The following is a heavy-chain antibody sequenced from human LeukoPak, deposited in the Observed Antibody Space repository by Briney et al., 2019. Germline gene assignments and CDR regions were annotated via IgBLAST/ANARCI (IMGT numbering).Heavy chain of an antibody. Sequence: GGSLRLSCAASGFSFSSYWMTWVRQAPGKGLEWVANVKQDGSEKYYVDSVKGRFTISRDNAKNSLYLQMNSLRAEDTAVYYCAGVLDSGNYPRPLDYWGQGTLVTVSS. J-gene: IGHJ4*02. CDR2: VKQDGSEK. V-gene: IGHV3-7*01. CDR1: GFSFSSYW. CDR3: AGVLDSGNYPRPLDY. D-gene: IGHD1-26*01.